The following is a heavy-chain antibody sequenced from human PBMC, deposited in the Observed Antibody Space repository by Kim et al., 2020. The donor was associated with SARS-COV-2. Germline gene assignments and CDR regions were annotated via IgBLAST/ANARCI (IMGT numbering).Heavy chain of an antibody. J-gene: IGHJ6*02. D-gene: IGHD6-19*01. V-gene: IGHV3-53*01. CDR2: IYSGGST. CDR3: ARGFGRYSSGWYYYYGMDV. CDR1: GFTVSSNY. Sequence: GGSLRLSCAASGFTVSSNYMSWVRQAPGKGLEWVSVIYSGGSTYYADSVKGRFTISRDNSKNTLYLQMNSLRAEDTAVYYCARGFGRYSSGWYYYYGMDVWGQGTTVTVSS.